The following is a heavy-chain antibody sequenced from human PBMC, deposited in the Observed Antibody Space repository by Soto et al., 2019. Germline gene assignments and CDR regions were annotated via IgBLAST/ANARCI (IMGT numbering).Heavy chain of an antibody. V-gene: IGHV5-51*07. J-gene: IGHJ6*02. Sequence: GESLKISCRGSGYSFTSYWIGWVHQMPGKGLEWMGIIYPGDSDTRYSPSFQGQVTISADKSISTAYLQWSSLKASDTAMYYCARRRVGDFWSGSDYYYGMDVWGQGTTVTVSS. CDR2: IYPGDSDT. CDR3: ARRRVGDFWSGSDYYYGMDV. D-gene: IGHD3-3*01. CDR1: GYSFTSYW.